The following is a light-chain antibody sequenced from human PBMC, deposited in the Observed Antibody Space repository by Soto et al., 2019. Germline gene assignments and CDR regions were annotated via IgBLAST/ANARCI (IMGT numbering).Light chain of an antibody. CDR3: QQRFSWPIT. CDR1: RSIGNS. V-gene: IGKV3-11*01. Sequence: EIVLTQSPATLSLSPGERATLSCRASRSIGNSLIWYQQKPGQAPTLLIYDVSNRATGIPARFSGSGSETDFTVTISSLEPEDFAIYYCQQRFSWPITFGQGTRLEIK. J-gene: IGKJ5*01. CDR2: DVS.